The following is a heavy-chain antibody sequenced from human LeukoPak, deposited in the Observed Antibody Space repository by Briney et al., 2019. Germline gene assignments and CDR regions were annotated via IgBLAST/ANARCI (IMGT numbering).Heavy chain of an antibody. V-gene: IGHV3-66*01. CDR2: IYSGGST. D-gene: IGHD1-26*01. J-gene: IGHJ4*02. CDR3: ARERWGATYY. CDR1: GFTFSSYE. Sequence: PGGSLRLSCAASGFTFSSYEMNWVRQAPGKGLEWVSVIYSGGSTYYADSVKGRFTISRDNSKNTLYLQMNSLRAEDTAVYYCARERWGATYYWGQGTLVTVSS.